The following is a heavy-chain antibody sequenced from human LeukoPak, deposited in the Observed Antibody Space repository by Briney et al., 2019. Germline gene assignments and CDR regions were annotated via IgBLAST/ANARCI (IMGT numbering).Heavy chain of an antibody. CDR3: STPRRLYSSSCPFDY. D-gene: IGHD6-13*01. J-gene: IGHJ4*02. CDR2: ISSSSSYI. V-gene: IGHV3-21*01. CDR1: GFTFSSYI. Sequence: GGSLRLSCAASGFTFSSYIMNWVRQAPGKGLEWVSSISSSSSYIYYADSVKGRITISRDNAKNSLYLQMNSLRAEDTAVYYCSTPRRLYSSSCPFDYWGQGTLVTVSS.